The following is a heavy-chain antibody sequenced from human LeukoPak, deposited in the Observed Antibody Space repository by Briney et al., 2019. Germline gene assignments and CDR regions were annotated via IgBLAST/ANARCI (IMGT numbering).Heavy chain of an antibody. CDR1: GASISRGSYY. D-gene: IGHD6-13*01. CDR3: AREFSSWYTFDY. J-gene: IGHJ4*02. Sequence: SQTLSLTRTAPGASISRGSYYWSWIRQPAGKGLEWIGRIYTTGSTNYNTSLKSRVTISVDTSKNQFSLKLSSVTAADTAVYYCAREFSSWYTFDYWGQGTLVTVSS. CDR2: IYTTGST. V-gene: IGHV4-61*02.